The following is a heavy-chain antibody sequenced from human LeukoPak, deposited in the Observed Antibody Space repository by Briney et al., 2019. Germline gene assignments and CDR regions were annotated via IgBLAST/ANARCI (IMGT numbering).Heavy chain of an antibody. CDR2: VHPDNGNT. D-gene: IGHD1-14*01. CDR1: GYTFTSYY. Sequence: ASVKVSCKASGYTFTSYYIHWVRQAPGQGLEWLGWVHPDNGNTYYAQRFRGRGTRSRDTATTTAYMAFGGPRSNPTAAYFCATGPRNDPWGPGTPVTVSP. J-gene: IGHJ5*02. CDR3: ATGPRNDP. V-gene: IGHV1-8*02.